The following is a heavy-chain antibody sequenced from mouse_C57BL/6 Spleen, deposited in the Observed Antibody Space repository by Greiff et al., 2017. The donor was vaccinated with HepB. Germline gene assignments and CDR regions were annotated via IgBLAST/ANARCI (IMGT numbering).Heavy chain of an antibody. CDR1: GYAFSSSW. Sequence: QVQLQQSGPELVKPGASVKISCKASGYAFSSSWMNWVKQRPGKGLEWIGRIYPGDGDTNYNGKFKGKATLTADKSSSTAYMQLSSLTSEDSAVYFCASYDDGSSYAMDYWGQGTSVTVSS. D-gene: IGHD1-1*01. CDR2: IYPGDGDT. J-gene: IGHJ4*01. V-gene: IGHV1-82*01. CDR3: ASYDDGSSYAMDY.